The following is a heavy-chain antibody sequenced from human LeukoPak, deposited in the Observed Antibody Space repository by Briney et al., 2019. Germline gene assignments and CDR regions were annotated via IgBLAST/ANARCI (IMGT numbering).Heavy chain of an antibody. D-gene: IGHD5-18*01. V-gene: IGHV4-34*01. CDR2: INHSGST. CDR1: GGSFSGYY. J-gene: IGHJ5*02. CDR3: AKGAGGFSYYNWFDP. Sequence: SETLSLTCAVYGGSFSGYYWSWIRQPPGKGLEWIGEINHSGSTNYNPSLKSRVTISVDTSKNQFSLKLATVTAADTAIYYCAKGAGGFSYYNWFDPWGQGTLVTVSS.